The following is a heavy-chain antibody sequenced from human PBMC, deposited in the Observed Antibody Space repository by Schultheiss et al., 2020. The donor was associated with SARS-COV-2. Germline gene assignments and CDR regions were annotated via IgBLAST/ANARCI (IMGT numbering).Heavy chain of an antibody. J-gene: IGHJ4*02. D-gene: IGHD6-19*01. CDR1: GGSVSSGSYY. Sequence: SETLSLTCTVSGGSVSSGSYYWSWIRQPPGKGLEWIGYIYYSGSTNYNPSLKSRVTISVDTSKNQFSLKLSSVTAADTAVYYCARLAVAGTRLFDYWGQGTLVTVSS. CDR3: ARLAVAGTRLFDY. CDR2: IYYSGST. V-gene: IGHV4-61*01.